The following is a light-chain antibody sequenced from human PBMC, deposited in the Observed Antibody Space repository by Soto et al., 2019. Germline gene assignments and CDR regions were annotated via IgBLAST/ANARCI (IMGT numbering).Light chain of an antibody. CDR2: GAS. V-gene: IGKV3-20*01. J-gene: IGKJ1*01. Sequence: EIVLTQSPGTLSLSPGERATLSCRASQSVSSSYLAWYQQKPGQAPRLLIYGASSRATGIPDRFSGSGSGTDFTLTISRLEPEDFAVYYCQQYGTLGTWTFGQGTKVEIK. CDR1: QSVSSSY. CDR3: QQYGTLGTWT.